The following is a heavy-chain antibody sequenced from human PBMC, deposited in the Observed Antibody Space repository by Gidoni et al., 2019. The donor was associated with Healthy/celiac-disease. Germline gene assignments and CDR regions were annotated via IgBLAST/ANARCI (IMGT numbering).Heavy chain of an antibody. D-gene: IGHD3-3*01. J-gene: IGHJ4*02. CDR3: ARDRVRRITIFGVASSYYFDY. V-gene: IGHV4-34*01. CDR1: GGSFSGYY. CDR2: INHSGST. Sequence: QVQLQQWGAGLLKPSETLSLTCAVYGGSFSGYYWSWIRQTPGKGLEWIGEINHSGSTNYNPSLKSRVTISVDTSKNQFSLKLSSVTAADTAVYYCARDRVRRITIFGVASSYYFDYWGQGTLVTVSS.